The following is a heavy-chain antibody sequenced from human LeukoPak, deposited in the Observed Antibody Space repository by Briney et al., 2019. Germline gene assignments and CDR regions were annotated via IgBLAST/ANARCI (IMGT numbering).Heavy chain of an antibody. Sequence: SETLSLTCTVSGGSISSSSYYWGWIRQPPGQGLEWIVSIYYSGSTYYDPSLKSRVTISVDTSKNQFSLKLSSVTAADTAVYYCARMFHAQGYYYYGMDVWGQGTTVTVSS. CDR1: GGSISSSSYY. D-gene: IGHD2/OR15-2a*01. J-gene: IGHJ6*02. CDR2: IYYSGST. CDR3: ARMFHAQGYYYYGMDV. V-gene: IGHV4-39*01.